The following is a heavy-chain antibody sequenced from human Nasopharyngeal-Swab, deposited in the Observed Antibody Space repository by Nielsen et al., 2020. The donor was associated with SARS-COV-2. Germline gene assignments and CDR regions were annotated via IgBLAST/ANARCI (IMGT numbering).Heavy chain of an antibody. V-gene: IGHV1-8*01. D-gene: IGHD5-12*01. Sequence: ASVKVSCKVSGYTLTELSMHWVRQATGQGLEWMGWMNPNSGNTGYAQKFQGRVTMTRNTSISTAYMELSSLRSEDTAVYYCARGFIVATIFHYYYYMDVWGKGTTVTVSS. CDR2: MNPNSGNT. CDR1: GYTLTELS. CDR3: ARGFIVATIFHYYYYMDV. J-gene: IGHJ6*03.